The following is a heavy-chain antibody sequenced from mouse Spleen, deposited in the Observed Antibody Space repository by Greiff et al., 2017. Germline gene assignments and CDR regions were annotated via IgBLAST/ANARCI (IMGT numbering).Heavy chain of an antibody. Sequence: EVQLVESGGGLVKPGGSLKLSCAASGFTFSDYGMHWVRPAPEKGLEWVAYISSGSSTIYYADTVKGRFTISRDNAKNTLFLQMTSLRSEDTAMYYCARSSYGYFDVWGAGTTVTVSS. CDR1: GFTFSDYG. J-gene: IGHJ1*01. V-gene: IGHV5-17*01. D-gene: IGHD1-1*01. CDR2: ISSGSSTI. CDR3: ARSSYGYFDV.